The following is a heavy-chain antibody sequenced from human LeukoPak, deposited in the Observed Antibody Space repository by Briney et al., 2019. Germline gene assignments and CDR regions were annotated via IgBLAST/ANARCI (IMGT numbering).Heavy chain of an antibody. CDR3: ARGGIVDTAMVTALDY. V-gene: IGHV3-21*01. D-gene: IGHD5-18*01. CDR1: GFTFSSYS. CDR2: ISSSSSYI. J-gene: IGHJ4*02. Sequence: GGSLRLSCAASGFTFSSYSMNWVRQAPGKGLEWVSSISSSSSYIYYADSVKGRFTISRDNAKNSLYLQMNSLRAEDTAVYYCARGGIVDTAMVTALDYRGQGTLVTVSS.